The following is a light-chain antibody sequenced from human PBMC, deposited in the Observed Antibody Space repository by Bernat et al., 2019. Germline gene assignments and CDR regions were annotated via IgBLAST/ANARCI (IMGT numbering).Light chain of an antibody. CDR3: QQYYSYPRT. J-gene: IGKJ2*01. CDR2: AAS. CDR1: QSISRH. Sequence: DIQMTQSPSSLSASVGDRLTITCRASQSISRHLSWYQQKPGKAPKLLMYAASTLQSGVPSRFSGSGSGTDFTLTISCLQSEDFATYYCQQYYSYPRTFGQGTKLEIK. V-gene: IGKV1-39*01.